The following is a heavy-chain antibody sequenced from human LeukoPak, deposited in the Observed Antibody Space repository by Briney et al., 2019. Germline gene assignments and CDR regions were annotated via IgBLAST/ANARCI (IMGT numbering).Heavy chain of an antibody. V-gene: IGHV3-7*01. CDR2: IEQDGSEK. Sequence: PGGSLRLSCAASGFTFSNYWMSWVRQAPGKGLEWVANIEQDGSEKNYVDSVKGRFTISRDNAKNSLDLQMHSLRAEDTAVYYCARAGGYASSWGYWGQGALVTVSS. D-gene: IGHD5-12*01. J-gene: IGHJ4*02. CDR3: ARAGGYASSWGY. CDR1: GFTFSNYW.